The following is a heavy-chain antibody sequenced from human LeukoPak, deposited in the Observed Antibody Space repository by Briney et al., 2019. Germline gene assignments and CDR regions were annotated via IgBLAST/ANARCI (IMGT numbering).Heavy chain of an antibody. CDR2: IWYDGSNK. D-gene: IGHD6-13*01. V-gene: IGHV3-33*06. CDR1: RFTFSSYG. CDR3: AKDSSSWYWYYYYMDV. Sequence: GGSLRRSCAASRFTFSSYGMHWVRQAPGKGLEWVAVIWYDGSNKYYADSVKGRFTISRDNSKNTLYLQMNSLRAEDTAVYYCAKDSSSWYWYYYYMDVWGKGTTVTVSS. J-gene: IGHJ6*03.